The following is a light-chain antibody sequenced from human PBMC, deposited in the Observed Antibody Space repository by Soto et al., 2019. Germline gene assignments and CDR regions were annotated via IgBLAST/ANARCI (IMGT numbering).Light chain of an antibody. J-gene: IGKJ3*01. Sequence: DIQMTQSPSSLSAYLGDRVTITCRASQGISNYLAWYQQKPGRLPKLLLFGASTLQSGVPARFSGSGSGTLFTLTISSLQPEDFATYYCQQSYSLPFTFGPGTKVDFK. CDR2: GAS. V-gene: IGKV1-27*01. CDR3: QQSYSLPFT. CDR1: QGISNY.